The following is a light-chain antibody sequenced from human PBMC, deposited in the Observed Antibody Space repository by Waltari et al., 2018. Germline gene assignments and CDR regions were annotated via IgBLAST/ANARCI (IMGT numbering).Light chain of an antibody. CDR2: GNS. V-gene: IGLV1-44*01. CDR1: TNSVGTSA. Sequence: QSALTQEASVSGTVGQKVTLSCPGNTNSVGTSAVGWYQQISHGAPKSVMFGNSLPSGIPDRFSGSKSGTTASLTISGLQPEDEADYYCSTWDYSLSAQVFGGGTKLTVL. J-gene: IGLJ3*02. CDR3: STWDYSLSAQV.